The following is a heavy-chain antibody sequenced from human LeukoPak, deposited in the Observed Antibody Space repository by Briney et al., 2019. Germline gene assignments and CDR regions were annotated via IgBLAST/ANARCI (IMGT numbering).Heavy chain of an antibody. V-gene: IGHV1-2*06. J-gene: IGHJ4*02. CDR1: GYTFTGYY. Sequence: ASVKVSCKASGYTFTGYYMHWVRQAPGQGLEWMGRINPNSGGTNYAQKFQGRVTMTRDTSISTAYMELSRLRSDDTAVYYCARGTYYYDSSGYLDYWGQGTLVTVSS. D-gene: IGHD3-22*01. CDR3: ARGTYYYDSSGYLDY. CDR2: INPNSGGT.